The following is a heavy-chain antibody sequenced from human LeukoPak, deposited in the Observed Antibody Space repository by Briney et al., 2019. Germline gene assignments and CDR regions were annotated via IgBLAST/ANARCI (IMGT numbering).Heavy chain of an antibody. CDR3: ARGPSSMDV. CDR1: GFTFSSYE. J-gene: IGHJ6*03. Sequence: GGSLRLSCAASGFTFSSYEMNWVRQAPGKGLEWVSYISSSGSTIYYADSVKGRFTISRDNAKNSLYLQMNSPRAEDTAVYYCARGPSSMDVWGKGTTVTISS. CDR2: ISSSGSTI. V-gene: IGHV3-48*03.